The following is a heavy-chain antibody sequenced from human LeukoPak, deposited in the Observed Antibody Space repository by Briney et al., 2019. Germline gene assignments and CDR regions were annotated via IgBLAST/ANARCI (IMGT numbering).Heavy chain of an antibody. CDR3: AIGGVIWRMDV. D-gene: IGHD2/OR15-2a*01. CDR1: GFTVTSNY. Sequence: HPGGSLRLSCAVSGFTVTSNYMSWVRQAPGKGLGWVSVVYPGGFTYHADSVKGRFTISRDTSKNTVYLQMNSLRAEDTAVYYCAIGGVIWRMDVWGQGTTVTVSS. J-gene: IGHJ6*02. V-gene: IGHV3-66*01. CDR2: VYPGGFT.